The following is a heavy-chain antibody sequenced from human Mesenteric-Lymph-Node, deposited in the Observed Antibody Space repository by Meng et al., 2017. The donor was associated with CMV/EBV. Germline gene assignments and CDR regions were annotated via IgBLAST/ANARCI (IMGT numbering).Heavy chain of an antibody. CDR3: ARESRDYSNYYYYGMDV. CDR2: ISSSGSTI. CDR1: GFTFSDYY. Sequence: GGSLRLSCVASGFTFSDYYMSWIRQAPGKGLEWVSYISSSGSTIYYADSVKGRFTISRDNAKNSLYLQMNSLRAEDTAVYYCARESRDYSNYYYYGMDVWGQGTTVTVSS. J-gene: IGHJ6*02. D-gene: IGHD4-11*01. V-gene: IGHV3-11*04.